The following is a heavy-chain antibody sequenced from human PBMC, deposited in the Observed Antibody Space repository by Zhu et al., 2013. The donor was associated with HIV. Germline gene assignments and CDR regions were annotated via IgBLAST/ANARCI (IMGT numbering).Heavy chain of an antibody. V-gene: IGHV3-33*08. CDR2: IWYDGSNK. Sequence: VQLVESGGGVVQPGRSLRLSCAASGFVFSIYDMHWVRQAPGKGLDWVAVIWYDGSNKYYADSVKGRFTISRDNSKNTLYLQMNSLRAEDTAVYYCARDPGLIGDDILTGYYDYYFDYWGQGTLVTVSS. CDR3: ARDPGLIGDDILTGYYDYYFDY. CDR1: GFVFSIYD. D-gene: IGHD3-9*01. J-gene: IGHJ4*02.